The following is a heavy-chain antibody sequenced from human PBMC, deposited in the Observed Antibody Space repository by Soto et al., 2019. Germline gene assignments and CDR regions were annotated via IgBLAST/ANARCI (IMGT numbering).Heavy chain of an antibody. V-gene: IGHV3-23*01. CDR3: AKDYGSSRYFFDY. CDR1: GFTFINYA. D-gene: IGHD6-19*01. Sequence: GGSLRLSCAASGFTFINYAMTWVRQAPGEGLEWVSTISGNGANTHYADSVKGRFSISRDNSKNTLYIQMNSLRADDTAVYYCAKDYGSSRYFFDYWGQGALVTVSS. CDR2: ISGNGANT. J-gene: IGHJ4*02.